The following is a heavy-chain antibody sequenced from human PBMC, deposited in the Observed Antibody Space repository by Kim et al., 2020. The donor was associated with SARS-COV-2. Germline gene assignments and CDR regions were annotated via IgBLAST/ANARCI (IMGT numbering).Heavy chain of an antibody. Sequence: SVKVSCKASGGTFRSFGFSWVRQAPGQGLEWMGGIIPMFGTPTYDQRLQGRLTITADESTSTAYMELRSLRSEDTAIYYCAREGGYTYGYALVSWGQGTLVTVAS. CDR2: IIPMFGTP. CDR1: GGTFRSFG. D-gene: IGHD5-18*01. V-gene: IGHV1-69*13. CDR3: AREGGYTYGYALVS. J-gene: IGHJ5*02.